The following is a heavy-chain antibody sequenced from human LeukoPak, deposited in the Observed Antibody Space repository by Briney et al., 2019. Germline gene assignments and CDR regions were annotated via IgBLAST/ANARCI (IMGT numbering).Heavy chain of an antibody. CDR2: ISSSSSYI. V-gene: IGHV3-21*01. D-gene: IGHD5-12*01. CDR1: GFTFSSYS. Sequence: PGGSLRLSCAASGFTFSSYSMNWVRQAPGKGLEWVSSISSSSSYIYYADPVKGRFTISRDNAKNSLYLQMNSLRAEDTAVYYCARDSGYGLALDYWGQGTLVTVSS. J-gene: IGHJ4*02. CDR3: ARDSGYGLALDY.